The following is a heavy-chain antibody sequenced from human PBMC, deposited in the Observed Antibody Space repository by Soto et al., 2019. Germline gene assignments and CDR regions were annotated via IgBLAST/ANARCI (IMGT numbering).Heavy chain of an antibody. Sequence: EVQLLESGGGLVQPGGSLRLSCAASGFTFNNYAMTWVRQAPGKGLEWVSAISGGGDTTSYADSVKGRVTGSIDGSKNPLYLQMSSLRAKDTALCCAKGRGGSGSITPLVEFWGQGTLVTVSS. V-gene: IGHV3-23*01. CDR3: AKGRGGSGSITPLVEF. CDR1: GFTFNNYA. CDR2: ISGGGDTT. J-gene: IGHJ4*02. D-gene: IGHD3-10*01.